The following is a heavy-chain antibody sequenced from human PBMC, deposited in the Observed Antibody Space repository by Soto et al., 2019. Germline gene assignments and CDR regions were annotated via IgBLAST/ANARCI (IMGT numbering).Heavy chain of an antibody. Sequence: QSQTLSLTCAISGDSVSSNSAAWNWIRQSPSRGLEWLGRTYYRSKWYNDYAVSVKSRITINPDTSKNQFSLQLNSVTPEDTAVYYCAREGMAVAGTGVYYYFDYWGQGTLVTVSS. V-gene: IGHV6-1*01. CDR1: GDSVSSNSAA. D-gene: IGHD6-19*01. J-gene: IGHJ4*02. CDR3: AREGMAVAGTGVYYYFDY. CDR2: TYYRSKWYN.